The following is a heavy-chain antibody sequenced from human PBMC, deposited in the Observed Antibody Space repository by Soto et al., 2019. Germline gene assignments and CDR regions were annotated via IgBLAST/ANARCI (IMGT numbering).Heavy chain of an antibody. CDR2: IYPGDSDT. CDR1: GYSFTSYW. CDR3: ARSPHVGYDILTGYPYFDY. V-gene: IGHV5-51*01. D-gene: IGHD3-9*01. Sequence: PGESLKISCKGSGYSFTSYWIGWVRQMPGKGLEWMGIIYPGDSDTRYSPSFQGQVTISADKSISTAYLQWSSLKASDTAMYYCARSPHVGYDILTGYPYFDYWGQGTLVTVSS. J-gene: IGHJ4*02.